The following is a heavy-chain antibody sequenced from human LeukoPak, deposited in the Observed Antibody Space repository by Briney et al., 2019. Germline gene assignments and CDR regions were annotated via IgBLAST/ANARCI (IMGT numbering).Heavy chain of an antibody. D-gene: IGHD3-22*01. J-gene: IGHJ4*02. V-gene: IGHV3-48*01. CDR3: ASHPRYYYDSSGDY. Sequence: GGSLRLSCAASGFTFSSYSMSWVRQAPGKGLEWVSYISSSSSTIYYADSVKGRFTISRDNAKNSLYLQMNSLRAEDTAVYYCASHPRYYYDSSGDYWGQGTLVTVSS. CDR1: GFTFSSYS. CDR2: ISSSSSTI.